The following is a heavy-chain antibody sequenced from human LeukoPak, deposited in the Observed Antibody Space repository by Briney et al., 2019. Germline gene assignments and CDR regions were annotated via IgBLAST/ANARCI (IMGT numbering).Heavy chain of an antibody. CDR3: ARSRDGYVDY. Sequence: SETLSLTCTVSGGSISSYYWSWIRQPPGKGLEWIGYTYYSGSTNYNPSLKSRVTISVDTSKNQFSLKLSSVTAADTAVYYCARSRDGYVDYWGQGTLVTVSS. V-gene: IGHV4-59*08. CDR1: GGSISSYY. J-gene: IGHJ4*02. D-gene: IGHD5-24*01. CDR2: TYYSGST.